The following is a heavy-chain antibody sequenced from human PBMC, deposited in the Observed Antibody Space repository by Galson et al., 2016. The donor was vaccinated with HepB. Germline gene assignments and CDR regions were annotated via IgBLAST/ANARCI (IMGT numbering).Heavy chain of an antibody. CDR3: ASGYTGYGIFDF. V-gene: IGHV4-59*01. CDR1: GDSISSYY. Sequence: ETLSLTCSVSGDSISSYYGSWIRQPPGKGVEWIGYIDYSGSTNYNPSLKSRVTISLDTPKNQFSLRLTSVDAADTAMYYCASGYTGYGIFDFWGQGTLVTVFS. D-gene: IGHD5-12*01. J-gene: IGHJ4*02. CDR2: IDYSGST.